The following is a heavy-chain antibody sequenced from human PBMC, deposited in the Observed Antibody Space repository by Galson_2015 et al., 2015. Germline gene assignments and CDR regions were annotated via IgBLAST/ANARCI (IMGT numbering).Heavy chain of an antibody. D-gene: IGHD6-19*01. Sequence: SLRLSCAASGFTFSSYGMHWVRQAPGKGLEWVAVIWYDGSNKYYADSVKGRFTISRDNSKNTLYLQMNSLSAEDTAVYYCARGRRYSTGSYGTAACFQHWGQGTPVTVSS. CDR2: IWYDGSNK. CDR3: ARGRRYSTGSYGTAACFQH. V-gene: IGHV3-33*01. CDR1: GFTFSSYG. J-gene: IGHJ1*01.